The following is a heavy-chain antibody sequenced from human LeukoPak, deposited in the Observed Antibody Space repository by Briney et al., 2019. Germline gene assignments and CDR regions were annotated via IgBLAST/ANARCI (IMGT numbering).Heavy chain of an antibody. Sequence: SETLSLTCTVSGGSISSYYWSWIRQPAGKGLEWIGRIYTSGSTNYNPSLKSRVTMSVGTSKNQFSLKLSSVTAADTAVYYCARDSAITMIVPDAFDIWGQGTMVTVSS. D-gene: IGHD3-22*01. CDR1: GGSISSYY. J-gene: IGHJ3*02. CDR3: ARDSAITMIVPDAFDI. CDR2: IYTSGST. V-gene: IGHV4-4*07.